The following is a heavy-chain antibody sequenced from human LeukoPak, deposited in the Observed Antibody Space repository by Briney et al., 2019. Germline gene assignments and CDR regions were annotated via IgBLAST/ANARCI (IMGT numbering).Heavy chain of an antibody. CDR1: GYTFTSYY. Sequence: ASVTVSCTASGYTFTSYYMHWVRQAPGQGLEWMGIINPTGGITDYAQKFQGRVTMTSDTSTSTVYMEVSSLRSEDTAVYYCARGPIAIYYFDYWGQGTLVTVSS. CDR3: ARGPIAIYYFDY. J-gene: IGHJ4*02. V-gene: IGHV1-46*01. D-gene: IGHD3-10*01. CDR2: INPTGGIT.